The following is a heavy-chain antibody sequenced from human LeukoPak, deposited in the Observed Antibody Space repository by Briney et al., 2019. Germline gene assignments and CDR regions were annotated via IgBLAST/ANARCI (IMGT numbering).Heavy chain of an antibody. D-gene: IGHD3-10*01. CDR1: GFTFSSYV. Sequence: GGSLRLSCAASGFTFSSYVMSWVRQAPGKGLEWVSHISSSGSTIYYADSVKGRFTISRDNAKNSLYLQMNSLRAEDTAVYYCGSSWFGEFLDYWGQGTLVTVSS. V-gene: IGHV3-48*03. CDR2: ISSSGSTI. J-gene: IGHJ4*02. CDR3: GSSWFGEFLDY.